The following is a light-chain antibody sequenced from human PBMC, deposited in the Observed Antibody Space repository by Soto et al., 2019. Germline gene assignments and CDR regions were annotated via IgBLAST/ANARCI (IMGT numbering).Light chain of an antibody. CDR1: SSNIGSKT. J-gene: IGLJ1*01. V-gene: IGLV1-44*01. Sequence: QSALTQAPSASGTPGQRVTISCSGSSSNIGSKTVNWYQQLPGTVPKLLIYNSYQRPSGVPDRFSASKSGTSASLAISGLQSEDEDDYYCSSWDDSPNGYLFGTGAKVTVL. CDR2: NSY. CDR3: SSWDDSPNGYL.